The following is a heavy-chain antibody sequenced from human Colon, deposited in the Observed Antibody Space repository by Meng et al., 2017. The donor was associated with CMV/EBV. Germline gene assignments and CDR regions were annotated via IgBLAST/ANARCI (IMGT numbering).Heavy chain of an antibody. D-gene: IGHD2-15*01. CDR1: GLTVSRNY. J-gene: IGHJ6*02. Sequence: GESLKISCAASGLTVSRNYMSWVRQAPGKGLEWVSLIYSRGSTYYADSVKGRFTISGDNSKNTLYLQMNSLRAEDTAVYYCARSPEYCSGGSCFYYYGMDVWGRGTTVTVSS. V-gene: IGHV3-53*01. CDR3: ARSPEYCSGGSCFYYYGMDV. CDR2: IYSRGST.